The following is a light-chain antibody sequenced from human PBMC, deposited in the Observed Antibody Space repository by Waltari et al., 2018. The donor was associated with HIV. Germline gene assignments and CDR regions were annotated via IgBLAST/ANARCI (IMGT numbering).Light chain of an antibody. CDR1: QSVSSN. Sequence: EIVMTQSPATLSVSPVERATLSCRASQSVSSNLAWYQQKPGQAPRLLIYGASTRATGIPARFSGSGSGTEFTLTLSSLQSEDFAVYFCQQYYNWPYTFGQGTKLEIK. V-gene: IGKV3-15*01. J-gene: IGKJ2*01. CDR2: GAS. CDR3: QQYYNWPYT.